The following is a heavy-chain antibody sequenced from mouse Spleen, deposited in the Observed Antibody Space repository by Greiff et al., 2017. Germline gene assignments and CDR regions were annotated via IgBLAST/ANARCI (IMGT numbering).Heavy chain of an antibody. Sequence: VQLQQSGPELVKPGASVKISCKASGYAFSSSWMNWVKQRPGKGLEWIGRIYPGDGDTNYNGKFKGKATLTADKSSSTAYMQLSSLTSEDSAVYFCASPYDYHFDCWGQGTTLTVSS. D-gene: IGHD2-4*01. CDR3: ASPYDYHFDC. CDR2: IYPGDGDT. CDR1: GYAFSSSW. V-gene: IGHV1-82*01. J-gene: IGHJ2*01.